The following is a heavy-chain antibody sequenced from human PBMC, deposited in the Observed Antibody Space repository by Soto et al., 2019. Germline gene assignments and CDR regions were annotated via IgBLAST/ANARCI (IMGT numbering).Heavy chain of an antibody. D-gene: IGHD4-17*01. CDR2: IYYSGST. V-gene: IGHV4-30-4*01. CDR3: ATNDYGDFDAFDI. Sequence: SETLSLTCTVSGGSISSGDYYWSWIRQPPGKGLEWIGYIYYSGSTYYNPSLKSRVTISVDTSKNQFSLKLSSVTAADTAVYYCATNDYGDFDAFDIWGQGTMVTVSS. CDR1: GGSISSGDYY. J-gene: IGHJ3*02.